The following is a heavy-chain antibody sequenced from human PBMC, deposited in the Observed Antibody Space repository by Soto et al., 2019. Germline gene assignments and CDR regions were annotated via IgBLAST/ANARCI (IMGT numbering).Heavy chain of an antibody. CDR3: AREVLLWFGELLYRYYYYGMDV. V-gene: IGHV1-18*01. J-gene: IGHJ6*02. Sequence: ASVKVSCKASGYTFTSYGISWVRQAPGQGLEWMGWISAYNGNTNYAQKLQGRVTMTTDTSTSTAYMELRSLRSDDTAVYYCAREVLLWFGELLYRYYYYGMDVWGQGTTVTVSS. CDR2: ISAYNGNT. CDR1: GYTFTSYG. D-gene: IGHD3-10*01.